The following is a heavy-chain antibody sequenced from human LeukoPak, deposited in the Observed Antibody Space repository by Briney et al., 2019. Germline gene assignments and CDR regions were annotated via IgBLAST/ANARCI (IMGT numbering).Heavy chain of an antibody. CDR1: GFTFSSYT. J-gene: IGHJ4*02. V-gene: IGHV3-23*01. Sequence: GGSLRLSCAASGFTFSSYTMNWVRQPLGQGLEWVSTISDPHSGSETHYADSVKGRFTISRDDSQNTLYLQMDSLRAEDTAVYYCTTRPQNHFDYWGQGTQVTVSS. CDR3: TTRPQNHFDY. CDR2: ISDPHSGSET.